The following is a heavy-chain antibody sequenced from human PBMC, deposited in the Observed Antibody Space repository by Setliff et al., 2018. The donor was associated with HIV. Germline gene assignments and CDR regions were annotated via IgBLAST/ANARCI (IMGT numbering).Heavy chain of an antibody. CDR1: GGSISSYY. CDR2: IYYSGST. V-gene: IGHV4-59*01. CDR3: ARGRPDDSVGFGY. D-gene: IGHD3-22*01. Sequence: PSETLSLTCTVSGGSISSYYWSWIRQPPGKGLEWIGYIYYSGSTNYNPSLKSRVTRSVDTSKNQFSLKLTSVTAADTAVYYCARGRPDDSVGFGYWGQGTLVTISS. J-gene: IGHJ4*02.